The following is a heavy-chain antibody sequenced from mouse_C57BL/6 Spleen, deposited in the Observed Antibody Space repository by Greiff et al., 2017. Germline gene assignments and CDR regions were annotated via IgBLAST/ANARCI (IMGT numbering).Heavy chain of an antibody. CDR2: IYPGNGDT. Sequence: QSGAELVRPGASVKMSCKASGYTFTSYNMHWVKQTPRQGLEWIGAIYPGNGDTSYNQKFKGKATLTVDKSSSTAYMQLSSLTSEDSAVYFCARGDYYGSSYGYYAMDYWGQGTSVTVSS. V-gene: IGHV1-12*01. D-gene: IGHD1-1*01. CDR3: ARGDYYGSSYGYYAMDY. J-gene: IGHJ4*01. CDR1: GYTFTSYN.